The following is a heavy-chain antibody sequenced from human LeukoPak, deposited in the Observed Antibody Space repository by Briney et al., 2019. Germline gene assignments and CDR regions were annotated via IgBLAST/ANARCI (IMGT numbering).Heavy chain of an antibody. CDR2: IYTSGST. D-gene: IGHD3-22*01. Sequence: PSETLSLTCTVSGGSISSYYWNWIRQPAGKGLEWIGRIYTSGSTSYNPSLKSRVTMSVDTSKNQFSLKLSSVTAADTAVNYCARDYSAGRGYYDYWGQGTLVTVSS. J-gene: IGHJ4*02. CDR1: GGSISSYY. V-gene: IGHV4-4*07. CDR3: ARDYSAGRGYYDY.